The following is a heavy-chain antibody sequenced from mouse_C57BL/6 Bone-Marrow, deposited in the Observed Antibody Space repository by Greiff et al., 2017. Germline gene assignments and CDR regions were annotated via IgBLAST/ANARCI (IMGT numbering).Heavy chain of an antibody. CDR1: GYAFSSSW. D-gene: IGHD2-1*01. V-gene: IGHV1-82*01. J-gene: IGHJ3*01. CDR3: AIGGIYYGNSAGFAY. Sequence: QVHVKQSGPELVKPGASVKISCKASGYAFSSSWMNWVKQRPGTGLEWIGRIYPGDGDTNYNGKFKGKATLTADKSSSTAYMHLSSLTSEDSAVAFCAIGGIYYGNSAGFAYWGQGTLVTVSA. CDR2: IYPGDGDT.